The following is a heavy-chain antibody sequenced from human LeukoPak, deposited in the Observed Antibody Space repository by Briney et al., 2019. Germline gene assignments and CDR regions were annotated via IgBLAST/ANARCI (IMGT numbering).Heavy chain of an antibody. J-gene: IGHJ6*04. V-gene: IGHV3-23*01. CDR3: AELGITMIGGV. Sequence: GSQRLSCAASGFTFSSYAMSWVRQAPGKGLEWISSISGSDGTTYYADSVKGRFTISRDNSKNTVYLQMNSLRAEDTAVYYCAELGITMIGGVWGKGTTVTISS. D-gene: IGHD3-10*02. CDR2: ISGSDGTT. CDR1: GFTFSSYA.